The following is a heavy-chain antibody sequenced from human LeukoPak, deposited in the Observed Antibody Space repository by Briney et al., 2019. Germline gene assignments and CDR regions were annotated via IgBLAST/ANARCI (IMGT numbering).Heavy chain of an antibody. CDR3: ARDRPVDYDFWSGYYDY. Sequence: SETLSLTCTVSGGSISSYYWSWTRQPPGKGLEWIGYIYYSGSTNYNPSLKSRVTISVDTSKNQFSLKLSSVTAADMAVYYCARDRPVDYDFWSGYYDYWGQGTLVTVSS. CDR1: GGSISSYY. J-gene: IGHJ4*02. D-gene: IGHD3-3*01. V-gene: IGHV4-59*01. CDR2: IYYSGST.